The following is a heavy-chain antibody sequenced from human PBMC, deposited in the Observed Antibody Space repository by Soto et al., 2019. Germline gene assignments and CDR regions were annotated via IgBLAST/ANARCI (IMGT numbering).Heavy chain of an antibody. D-gene: IGHD3-22*01. CDR2: ISAYNGNT. J-gene: IGHJ4*02. CDR1: GYTFTSYG. V-gene: IGHV1-18*01. Sequence: QVQLVQSGAEVKKPGASVKVSCKASGYTFTSYGIVWVRQAPGQGLKWMGWISAYNGNTNYAQKLQGRVTMTTDTSTSAAYVELRSLSSDATAVYYCARSLSGYLTPLDYWGQGTLVTVSS. CDR3: ARSLSGYLTPLDY.